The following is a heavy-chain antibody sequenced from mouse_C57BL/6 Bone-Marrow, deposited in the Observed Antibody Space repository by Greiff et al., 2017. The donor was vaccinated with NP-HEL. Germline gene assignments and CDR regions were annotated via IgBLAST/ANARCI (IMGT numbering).Heavy chain of an antibody. J-gene: IGHJ4*01. CDR3: ARWTYYGAMDY. V-gene: IGHV1-66*01. CDR1: GYSFTSYY. CDR2: IYPGSGNT. Sequence: VQLQQSGPELVKPGASVKISCKASGYSFTSYYIHWVKQRPGQGLEWIGWIYPGSGNTKYNEKFKGKATLTADTSSSTAYMQLSSLTSEDSAVYYCARWTYYGAMDYWGQGTSVTVSS. D-gene: IGHD1-1*01.